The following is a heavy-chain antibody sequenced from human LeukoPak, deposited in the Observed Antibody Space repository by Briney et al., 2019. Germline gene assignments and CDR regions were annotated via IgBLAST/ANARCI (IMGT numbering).Heavy chain of an antibody. CDR1: GFTFSIYA. D-gene: IGHD3-9*01. J-gene: IGHJ4*02. V-gene: IGHV3-23*01. CDR2: ISGTGDTT. Sequence: GGSLRLSCAASGFTFSIYAMSWVRQAPGKGLEWVSAISGTGDTTYYADSVKGRFTISRDNSKNTLYLQMNSLRAEDTAVYYCIPYYDILTGWDYWGQGTLVTVSS. CDR3: IPYYDILTGWDY.